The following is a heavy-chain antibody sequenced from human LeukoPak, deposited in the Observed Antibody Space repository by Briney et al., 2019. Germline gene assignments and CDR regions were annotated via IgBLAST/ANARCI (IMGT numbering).Heavy chain of an antibody. CDR3: ARLVGSEWELPNFDY. CDR1: GGSISSGDYY. Sequence: SPSQTLSLTCTVSGGSISSGDYYWSWIRQPPGKGLEWIGYIYYSGSTYYNPSLKSRVTISVDTSKNQFSLKLSSVTAADTAVYYCARLVGSEWELPNFDYWGQGTLVTVSS. D-gene: IGHD1-26*01. V-gene: IGHV4-30-4*01. CDR2: IYYSGST. J-gene: IGHJ4*02.